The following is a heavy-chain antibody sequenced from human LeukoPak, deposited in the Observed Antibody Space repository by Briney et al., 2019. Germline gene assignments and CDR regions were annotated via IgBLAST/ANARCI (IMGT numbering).Heavy chain of an antibody. V-gene: IGHV3-23*01. CDR2: ISGSGGST. Sequence: GGSLRLSCAASGFTFSDYYMSWVRQAPGKGLEWVSAISGSGGSTYYADSVKGRFTISRDNSKNTLYLQMNSLRAEDTAVYYCAHLGKITGADYWGQGTLVTVSS. CDR3: AHLGKITGADY. D-gene: IGHD7-27*01. CDR1: GFTFSDYY. J-gene: IGHJ4*02.